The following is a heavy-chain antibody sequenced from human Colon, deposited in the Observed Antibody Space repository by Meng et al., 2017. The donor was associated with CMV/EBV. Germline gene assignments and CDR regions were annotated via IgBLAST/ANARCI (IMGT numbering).Heavy chain of an antibody. Sequence: SETLSLTCAVYGGSFSGYYWSWIRQPPGKGLEWIGNVYSSGSTYYKPSLNSRVSISVDTSKNQFSLKLTSVTAADTAMYYCVRDGRFGGYCTSTSCYTGYWGQGTLVTVSS. CDR1: GGSFSGYY. CDR3: VRDGRFGGYCTSTSCYTGY. D-gene: IGHD2-2*02. V-gene: IGHV4-34*01. J-gene: IGHJ4*02. CDR2: VYSSGST.